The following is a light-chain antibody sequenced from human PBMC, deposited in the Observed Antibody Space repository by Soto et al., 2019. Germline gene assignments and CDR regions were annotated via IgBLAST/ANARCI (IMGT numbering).Light chain of an antibody. CDR3: QQADSFPRT. V-gene: IGKV1-12*01. CDR2: AAS. CDR1: QDISSW. J-gene: IGKJ1*01. Sequence: DVQMTQSPSYVSASVGDTVTITCRASQDISSWLAWYQQKSGKAPKLLIYAASSLQSGVPSRFSGSGSGTDFTLTISSLQPEDFATYYCQQADSFPRTFGQGTKVELQ.